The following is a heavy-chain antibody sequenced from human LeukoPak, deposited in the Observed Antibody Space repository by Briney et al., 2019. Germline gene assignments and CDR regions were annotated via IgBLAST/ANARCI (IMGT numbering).Heavy chain of an antibody. J-gene: IGHJ4*02. Sequence: AASVKVSCKASGGTVTTYTLTWVRQAPGQGLEWMGGIIPIFGTANYAQKFQGRVTITADESTSTAYMELSSLRSEDTAVYYCAREDYWGRGTLVTVSS. V-gene: IGHV1-69*13. CDR2: IIPIFGTA. CDR3: AREDY. CDR1: GGTVTTYT.